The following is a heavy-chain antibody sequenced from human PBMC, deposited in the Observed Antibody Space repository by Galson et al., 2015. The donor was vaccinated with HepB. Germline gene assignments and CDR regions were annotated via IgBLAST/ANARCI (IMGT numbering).Heavy chain of an antibody. CDR2: ISAYNGNT. Sequence: SVKVSCKASGYTFTSYGISWVRQAPGQGLEWMGWISAYNGNTNYAQKLQGRVTMTTDSSTSTAYMELRSLRSDDTAVYYCARDNWDYGGNSREFYYYYGMDVWGQGTTVTVSS. J-gene: IGHJ6*02. V-gene: IGHV1-18*04. CDR3: ARDNWDYGGNSREFYYYYGMDV. CDR1: GYTFTSYG. D-gene: IGHD4-23*01.